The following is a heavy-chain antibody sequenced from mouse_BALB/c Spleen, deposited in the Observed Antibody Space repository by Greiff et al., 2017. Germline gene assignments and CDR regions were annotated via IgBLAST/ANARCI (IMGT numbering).Heavy chain of an antibody. CDR2: IYPGDGDT. CDR3: ARRNYDYDTFAY. V-gene: IGHV1-82*01. Sequence: VKLMESGPELVKPGASVKISCKASGYAFSSSWMNWVKQRPGQGLEWIGRIYPGDGDTNYNGKFKGKATLTADKSSSTAYMQLSSLTSVDSAVYFCARRNYDYDTFAYWGQGTLVTVSA. D-gene: IGHD2-4*01. J-gene: IGHJ3*01. CDR1: GYAFSSSW.